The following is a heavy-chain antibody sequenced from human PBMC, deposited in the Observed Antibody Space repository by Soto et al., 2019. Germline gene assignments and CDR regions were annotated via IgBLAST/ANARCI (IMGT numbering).Heavy chain of an antibody. D-gene: IGHD3-10*01. Sequence: GESLKISCKGSGYSFTSYWISWVRQMPGKGLEWMGRIDPSDSYTNYSPSFQGHVTISADKSISTAYLQWSSLKASDTAMYYCARGEYYGSGSYYNYWYFDLWGRGTLVTVSS. J-gene: IGHJ2*01. V-gene: IGHV5-10-1*01. CDR2: IDPSDSYT. CDR3: ARGEYYGSGSYYNYWYFDL. CDR1: GYSFTSYW.